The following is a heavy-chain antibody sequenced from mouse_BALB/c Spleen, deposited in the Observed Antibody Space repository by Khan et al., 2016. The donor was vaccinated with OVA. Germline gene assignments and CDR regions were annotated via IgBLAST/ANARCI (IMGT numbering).Heavy chain of an antibody. CDR2: IAPGSGST. V-gene: IGHV1S41*01. CDR1: GYTFTSYW. J-gene: IGHJ4*01. D-gene: IGHD2-1*01. CDR3: ARENYYGTSYYAMDY. Sequence: DLVKPGASVKLSCKASGYTFTSYWINWIKQRPGQGLECIGRIAPGSGSTYYNEIFKGKATLTVAPPASTAYIPLSSLSSEDSAVYFCARENYYGTSYYAMDYWGQGTSVTVSS.